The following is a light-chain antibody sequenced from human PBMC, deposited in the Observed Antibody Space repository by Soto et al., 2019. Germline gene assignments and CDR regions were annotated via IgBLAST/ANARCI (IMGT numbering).Light chain of an antibody. V-gene: IGKV3-15*01. CDR3: QQYTNWPPNT. Sequence: ETVMTQSPATLSVSPGERATLSCSASQSVYSNLAWYQQRPGQAPRLLIYGASTRATGVPARFSGRGSGTEFTLTISSLQSEDFAVYYCQQYTNWPPNTFGQGTRLEI. CDR1: QSVYSN. J-gene: IGKJ5*01. CDR2: GAS.